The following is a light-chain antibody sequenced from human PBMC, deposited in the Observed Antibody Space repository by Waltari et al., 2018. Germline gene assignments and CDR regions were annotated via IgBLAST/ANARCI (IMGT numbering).Light chain of an antibody. J-gene: IGLJ2*01. CDR3: LSYAATVSFG. V-gene: IGLV2-23*02. CDR2: ELN. Sequence: QPALTQPASVSGSPGQSITIPCTGTSSDVGNNNHVCWYQKHPDKVPKLSIYELNKRPTGVSDRFPASKAGNTASLTISGLQAEDEADYYCLSYAATVSFGFGGGTKLTVL. CDR1: SSDVGNNNH.